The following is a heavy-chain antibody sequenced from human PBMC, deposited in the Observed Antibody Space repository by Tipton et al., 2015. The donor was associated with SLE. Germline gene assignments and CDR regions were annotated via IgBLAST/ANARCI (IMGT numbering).Heavy chain of an antibody. CDR1: GGSITNYY. D-gene: IGHD3-22*01. J-gene: IGHJ3*02. CDR2: IYHSESS. CDR3: ARRHFDTSGYYRGAFDI. V-gene: IGHV4-59*01. Sequence: TLSLTCIVSGGSITNYYWSWIRQPPGKRLEWIGDIYHSESSNYNPSLQSRLTMSVDTSKNQFSLRLTSVTAADTAVYYCARRHFDTSGYYRGAFDIWGQGTMVTVSS.